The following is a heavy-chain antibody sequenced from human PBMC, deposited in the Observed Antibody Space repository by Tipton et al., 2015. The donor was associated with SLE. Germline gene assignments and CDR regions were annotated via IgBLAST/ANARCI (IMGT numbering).Heavy chain of an antibody. CDR2: IYSGGST. Sequence: SLRLSCAASGFTVSSNYMSWVRQAPGKGLEWVSVIYSGGSTYYADSVKGRFTISRDNSKNTLYLQMNSLRAEDTAVYYCAREDYGGSFDYWGQGTLVTVSS. J-gene: IGHJ4*02. D-gene: IGHD4-23*01. V-gene: IGHV3-66*01. CDR3: AREDYGGSFDY. CDR1: GFTVSSNY.